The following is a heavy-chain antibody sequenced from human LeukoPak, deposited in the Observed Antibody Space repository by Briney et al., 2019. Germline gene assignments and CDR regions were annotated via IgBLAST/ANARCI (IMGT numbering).Heavy chain of an antibody. Sequence: SQTLSLTCTVSGGSISSGSYYWSWIRQPPGKGLEWIGHIYYSGSTNYNPSLKSRVTISVDTSKNQFSLKLNSVTAADTAVYYCATIPGYYDSRGYSPFDYWGQGALVTVSS. CDR2: IYYSGST. V-gene: IGHV4-61*01. CDR1: GGSISSGSYY. J-gene: IGHJ4*02. CDR3: ATIPGYYDSRGYSPFDY. D-gene: IGHD3-22*01.